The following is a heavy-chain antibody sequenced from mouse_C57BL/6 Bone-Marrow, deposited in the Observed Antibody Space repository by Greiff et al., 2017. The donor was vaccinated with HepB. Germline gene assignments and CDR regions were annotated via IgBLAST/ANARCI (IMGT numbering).Heavy chain of an antibody. Sequence: EVQLQQSGPELVKPGASVKISCKASGYTFTDYYMNWVKQSHGKSLEWIGDINPNNGGTSYNQKFKGKATLTVDKSSSTAYMELRSLTSEDSAVYYCARDDYLDYFDYWGQGTTLTVSS. CDR2: INPNNGGT. V-gene: IGHV1-26*01. J-gene: IGHJ2*01. CDR1: GYTFTDYY. CDR3: ARDDYLDYFDY. D-gene: IGHD2-4*01.